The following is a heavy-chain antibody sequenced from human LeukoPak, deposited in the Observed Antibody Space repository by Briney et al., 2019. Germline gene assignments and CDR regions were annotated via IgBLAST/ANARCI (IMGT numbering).Heavy chain of an antibody. Sequence: GGSLRLSCAASGFTFSTYWMHWVRQAPGKGLVWVARIKGDGSSTIYADSVKGRFTISRDNSKNTLYLQTSSLRAEDTAVYYCARAYTYYYDSSGFDYWGQGTLVTVSS. D-gene: IGHD3-22*01. CDR1: GFTFSTYW. J-gene: IGHJ4*02. CDR3: ARAYTYYYDSSGFDY. CDR2: IKGDGSST. V-gene: IGHV3-74*01.